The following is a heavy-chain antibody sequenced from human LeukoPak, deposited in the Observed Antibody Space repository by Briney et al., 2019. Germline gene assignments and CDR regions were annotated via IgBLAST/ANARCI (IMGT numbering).Heavy chain of an antibody. V-gene: IGHV5-51*01. J-gene: IGHJ6*03. Sequence: PGESLKISCKGCGYIFTSYWIGWVRQMPGKGLEWMGIIYPGDSDTRYSPSFQGQVTISADKSISTAYLQWSSLKASDTAMYYCARQTVTWSGYYKLNYMDVWGKGTTVTVSS. D-gene: IGHD3-3*01. CDR2: IYPGDSDT. CDR3: ARQTVTWSGYYKLNYMDV. CDR1: GYIFTSYW.